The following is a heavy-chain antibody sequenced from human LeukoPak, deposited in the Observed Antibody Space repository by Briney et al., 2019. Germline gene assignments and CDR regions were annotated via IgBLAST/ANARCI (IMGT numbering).Heavy chain of an antibody. CDR3: ARPGYYDILTGYYI. CDR1: GDSISGYY. V-gene: IGHV4-59*08. J-gene: IGHJ4*02. Sequence: PSETLSLTCTVSGDSISGYYWTWIRQTPGKGLEWIGHIYYSGGTNYNPSLKSRVTISIDTSKNQFSLKLSSVTAADTAVYYCARPGYYDILTGYYIWGQGTLVTVSS. D-gene: IGHD3-9*01. CDR2: IYYSGGT.